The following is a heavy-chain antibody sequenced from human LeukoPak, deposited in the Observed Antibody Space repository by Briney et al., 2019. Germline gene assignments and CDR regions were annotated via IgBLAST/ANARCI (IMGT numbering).Heavy chain of an antibody. J-gene: IGHJ4*02. CDR1: GFTFSSYA. V-gene: IGHV3-23*01. CDR3: AKSVLGYCSGGSCYSADY. Sequence: GSLRLSCAASGFTFSSYAMSWVRQAPGKGLEWVSAISGSGGSTYYADSVKGRVTISRDNSKNTLYLQMNSLRAEDTAVYYCAKSVLGYCSGGSCYSADYWGQGTLVTVSS. CDR2: ISGSGGST. D-gene: IGHD2-15*01.